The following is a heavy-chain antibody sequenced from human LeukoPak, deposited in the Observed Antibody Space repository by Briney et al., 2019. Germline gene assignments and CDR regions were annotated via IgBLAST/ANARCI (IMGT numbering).Heavy chain of an antibody. CDR2: ISGSGGST. CDR3: AKDKSYSSSWYFDY. CDR1: GFTFSSYA. Sequence: GGSLRLSCAASGFTFSSYAMSWVRQAPGRGLEWVSAISGSGGSTYYADSVKGRFTISRDNSKNTLYLQMNSLRAEDTAVYYCAKDKSYSSSWYFDYWGQGTLVTVSS. D-gene: IGHD6-13*01. J-gene: IGHJ4*02. V-gene: IGHV3-23*01.